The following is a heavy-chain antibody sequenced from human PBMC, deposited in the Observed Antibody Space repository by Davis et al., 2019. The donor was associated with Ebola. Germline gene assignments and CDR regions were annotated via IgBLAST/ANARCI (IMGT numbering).Heavy chain of an antibody. Sequence: KISCKGSGYSFTSYWIGWVRQMPGKGLEWMGIIYPGDSDTRYSPSFQGQVTISADKSISTAYLQWSSLKASDTAMYYCARSSTAARQGFISWGQGTLVTVSS. D-gene: IGHD6-6*01. CDR3: ARSSTAARQGFIS. V-gene: IGHV5-51*01. CDR2: IYPGDSDT. J-gene: IGHJ5*02. CDR1: GYSFTSYW.